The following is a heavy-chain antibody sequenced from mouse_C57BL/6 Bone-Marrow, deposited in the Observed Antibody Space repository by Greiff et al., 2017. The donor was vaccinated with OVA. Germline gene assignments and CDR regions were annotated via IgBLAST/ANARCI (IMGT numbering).Heavy chain of an antibody. D-gene: IGHD2-1*01. V-gene: IGHV14-4*01. CDR3: TSYGNFDY. CDR1: GFTIKDDY. J-gene: IGHJ2*01. CDR2: IDPENGDT. Sequence: EVHLVESGAELVRPGASVKLSCTASGFTIKDDYMHWVKQRPEQGLEWIGWIDPENGDTEYASKFQGKATITADTSSNTAYLQLSSPTAEDTAVYYCTSYGNFDYWGQGTTLTVSS.